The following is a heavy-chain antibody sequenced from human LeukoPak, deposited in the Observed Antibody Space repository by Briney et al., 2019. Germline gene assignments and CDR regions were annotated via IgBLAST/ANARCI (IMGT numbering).Heavy chain of an antibody. D-gene: IGHD3-22*01. J-gene: IGHJ4*02. CDR1: GFTFDDYA. CDR3: AKGDYYDSSGYLDY. Sequence: GGSLRLSCAASGFTFDDYAMHWVRQAPGKGLEWVSGISWNSGSIGYEDSVKGRFTISRDNAKNSLYLQMNSLRAEDTALYYCAKGDYYDSSGYLDYWGQGTLVTVSS. V-gene: IGHV3-9*01. CDR2: ISWNSGSI.